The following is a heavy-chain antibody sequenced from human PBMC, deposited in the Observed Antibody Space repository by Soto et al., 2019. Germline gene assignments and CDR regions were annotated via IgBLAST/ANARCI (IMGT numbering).Heavy chain of an antibody. J-gene: IGHJ5*02. D-gene: IGHD4-17*01. CDR1: GHTFTSYG. CDR3: ASPLGGRTVTTNPWYFGS. CDR2: ISAYNGNT. V-gene: IGHV1-18*04. Sequence: ASVKVSCKASGHTFTSYGISWVRHAPGQGLEWMGWISAYNGNTNYAQKLQGRVTMTTDTSTSTAYMELRSLRSDDTAVYSCASPLGGRTVTTNPWYFGSWGQGTLVTVSS.